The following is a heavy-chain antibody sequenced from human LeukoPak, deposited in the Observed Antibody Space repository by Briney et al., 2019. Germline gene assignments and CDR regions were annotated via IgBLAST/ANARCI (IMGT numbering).Heavy chain of an antibody. CDR2: ISAYNGDT. J-gene: IGHJ4*02. D-gene: IGHD3-10*01. CDR3: AREGTVSKGRPNDY. CDR1: GYTFSDYD. V-gene: IGHV1-18*01. Sequence: ASVKVSCKTSGYTFSDYDISWVRQAPGQGLEWMGWISAYNGDTNYVQKFQGRVTMTTDTSTSTAYMELRSLRSDDTAVYYRAREGTVSKGRPNDYWGQGTLVTVSS.